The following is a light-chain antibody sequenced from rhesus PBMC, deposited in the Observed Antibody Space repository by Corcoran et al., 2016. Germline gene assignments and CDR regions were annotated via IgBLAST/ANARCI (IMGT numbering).Light chain of an antibody. CDR2: RAS. CDR1: QGISNW. Sequence: DIQMTQSPSSLSASVGDRVTITCRASQGISNWLAWYQQKPGKAPKLLIYRASNLETGVPSRLRGSGSGTDFTLTISSLQPEYIATYYCQQHDNSPLTFGPGTKLDIK. J-gene: IGKJ3*01. V-gene: IGKV1-69*01. CDR3: QQHDNSPLT.